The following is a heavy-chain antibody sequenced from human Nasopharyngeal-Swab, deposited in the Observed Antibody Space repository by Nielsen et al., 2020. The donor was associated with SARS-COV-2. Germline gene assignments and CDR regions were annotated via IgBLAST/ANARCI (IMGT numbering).Heavy chain of an antibody. Sequence: GESLKISCAASGFTFSSYAMSWVRQAPGKGLEWVSAISGSGGNTYYADSVKGRFTISRDNSKNTLYLQMNSLRAEDTAVYYCANLLSSGWYDTLFDYWGQGTLVTVSS. CDR3: ANLLSSGWYDTLFDY. D-gene: IGHD6-19*01. V-gene: IGHV3-23*01. CDR1: GFTFSSYA. J-gene: IGHJ4*02. CDR2: ISGSGGNT.